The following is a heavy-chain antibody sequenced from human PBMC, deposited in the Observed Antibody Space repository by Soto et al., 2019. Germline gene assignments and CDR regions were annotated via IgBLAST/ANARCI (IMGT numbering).Heavy chain of an antibody. CDR3: ARELNDYPYYFDY. V-gene: IGHV3-74*03. J-gene: IGHJ4*02. CDR1: GPTFSPNW. D-gene: IGHD4-17*01. Sequence: PGGSLRLSCAASGPTFSPNWMHWVRQAPGKGLEWVARINTDASSKTYADAVKGRFTISRDNATATVYLHMTSLRLEDTAVYHCARELNDYPYYFDYWGQGTLVTVSS. CDR2: INTDASSK.